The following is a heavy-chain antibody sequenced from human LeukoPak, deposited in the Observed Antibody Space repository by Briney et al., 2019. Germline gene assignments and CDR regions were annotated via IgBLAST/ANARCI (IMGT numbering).Heavy chain of an antibody. J-gene: IGHJ3*02. CDR2: IYHGGST. V-gene: IGHV4-4*02. D-gene: IGHD6-13*01. Sequence: SETLSLTCAVSGGSISSSNWWSWVRQPPGKGLEWIGEIYHGGSTNYNPSLKSRVTISVDTSKNQFSLKLNSVTAADPAVYYCARSHSGSYDAFDIWGQGTVVTVSS. CDR3: ARSHSGSYDAFDI. CDR1: GGSISSSNW.